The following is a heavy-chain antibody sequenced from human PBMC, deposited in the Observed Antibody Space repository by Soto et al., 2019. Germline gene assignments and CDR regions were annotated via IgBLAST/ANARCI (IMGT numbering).Heavy chain of an antibody. CDR1: SFSISSGYY. CDR2: IYHSGTT. CDR3: ARAAAMGIFHN. Sequence: SETLSLTCAVSSFSISSGYYWGWVRQPPGKGLEWIGSIYHSGTTNYNPSLESRVTISVDRAKNQFSLRLNSVTAADTAVYYCARAAAMGIFHNWGQGTLVTVSS. D-gene: IGHD5-18*01. V-gene: IGHV4-38-2*01. J-gene: IGHJ1*01.